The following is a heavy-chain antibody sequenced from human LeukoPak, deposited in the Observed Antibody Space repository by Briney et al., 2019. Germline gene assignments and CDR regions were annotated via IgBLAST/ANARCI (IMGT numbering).Heavy chain of an antibody. CDR3: AGGAGSGSYLGWYFDL. D-gene: IGHD3-10*01. V-gene: IGHV3-23*01. CDR1: GFTFSSYA. Sequence: GGSLRLSCAASGFTFSSYAMSWVRQAPGKGLEWVSAISGSGGSTYYADSVKGRFTISRDNSKNTLYLQMNSLRAEDTAVYYCAGGAGSGSYLGWYFDLWGRGTLVTVSS. J-gene: IGHJ2*01. CDR2: ISGSGGST.